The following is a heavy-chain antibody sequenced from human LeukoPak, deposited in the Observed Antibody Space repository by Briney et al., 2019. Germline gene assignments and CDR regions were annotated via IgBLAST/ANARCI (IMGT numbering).Heavy chain of an antibody. D-gene: IGHD3-22*01. CDR1: GGSISSSNW. V-gene: IGHV4-4*02. Sequence: LETLSLTCAVSGGSISSSNWWSWVRQPPGKGLEWIGEIYHSGSTNYNPSLKSRVTISVDKSKNQLSLKLSSVTAADTAVYYCARGALNYYDSSGYYYYFDYWGQGTLVTVSS. CDR3: ARGALNYYDSSGYYYYFDY. J-gene: IGHJ4*02. CDR2: IYHSGST.